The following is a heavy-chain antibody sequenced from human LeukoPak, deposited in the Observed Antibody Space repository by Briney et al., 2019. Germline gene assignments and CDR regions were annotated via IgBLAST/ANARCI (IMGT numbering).Heavy chain of an antibody. V-gene: IGHV3-23*01. CDR3: AKDHGDYVYDY. D-gene: IGHD4-17*01. CDR2: ISGSGVST. CDR1: GFTFSSYA. J-gene: IGHJ4*02. Sequence: GGSLRLSCAASGFTFSSYAVSWVRQAPGKGLEWVSGISGSGVSTYYADSVKGRFTISRDNSKNTLYLQMNSLRAGDTAVYYCAKDHGDYVYDYWGQGTLVTVSS.